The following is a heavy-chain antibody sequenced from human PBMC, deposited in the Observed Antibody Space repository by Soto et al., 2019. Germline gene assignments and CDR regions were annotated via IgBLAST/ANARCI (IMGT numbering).Heavy chain of an antibody. CDR3: ARVYSGWPDY. J-gene: IGHJ4*02. D-gene: IGHD6-19*01. CDR1: GFTFSSYG. V-gene: IGHV3-33*01. Sequence: QVQLVESGGGVVQPGRSLRLSCAASGFTFSSYGMHWVRHAPGKGLEWVAVIWYDGSNKYYADSVKGRFTISRDNSKNTLYLQMNSLRAEDTAVYYCARVYSGWPDYWGQGTLVTVSS. CDR2: IWYDGSNK.